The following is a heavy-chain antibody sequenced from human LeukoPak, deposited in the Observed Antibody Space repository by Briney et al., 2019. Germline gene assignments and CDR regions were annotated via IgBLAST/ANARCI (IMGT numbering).Heavy chain of an antibody. CDR3: ARDLGLGVIDY. CDR2: IYSGGIT. J-gene: IGHJ4*02. Sequence: GGSLRLSCAISGFTVSSNYMSWVRQAPGKGLEWVSVIYSGGITDYAYSVKGRFTISRDNSKNTLYLQMNSLRAEDTAVYYCARDLGLGVIDYWGQGTLVIVSS. CDR1: GFTVSSNY. V-gene: IGHV3-66*01. D-gene: IGHD3-16*01.